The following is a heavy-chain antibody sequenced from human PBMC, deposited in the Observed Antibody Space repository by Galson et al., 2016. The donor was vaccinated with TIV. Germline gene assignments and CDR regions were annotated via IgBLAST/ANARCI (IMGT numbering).Heavy chain of an antibody. V-gene: IGHV5-51*03. CDR1: GYNFMNYW. CDR3: ARYPRTTVVRFYYYVDL. D-gene: IGHD4-23*01. CDR2: IYPGDSNT. J-gene: IGHJ2*01. Sequence: SGAEVKKPGESLKISCKASGYNFMNYWIGWVRHMPGKGLEWMGIIYPGDSNTRYSPSFEGQVTISADMSINTAYLQWSSLKASDTAIYYCARYPRTTVVRFYYYVDLWGRGTLITVSS.